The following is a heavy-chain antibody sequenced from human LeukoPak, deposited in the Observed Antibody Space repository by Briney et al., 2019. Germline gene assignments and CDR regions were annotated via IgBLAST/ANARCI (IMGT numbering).Heavy chain of an antibody. CDR1: GFTFGDYA. CDR2: IRSKAYGGTT. D-gene: IGHD3-3*01. J-gene: IGHJ4*02. Sequence: PGGSLRLSCTASGFTFGDYAMSWFRQAPGKGLEWVGFIRSKAYGGTTEYAASVKGRFTISRDDSKSIAYLQMNSLKTEDTAVYYCTRSLRFLEWLALYYWGQGTLVTVSS. V-gene: IGHV3-49*03. CDR3: TRSLRFLEWLALYY.